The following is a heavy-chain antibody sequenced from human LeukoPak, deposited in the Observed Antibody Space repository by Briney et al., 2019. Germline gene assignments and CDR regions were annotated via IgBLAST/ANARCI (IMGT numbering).Heavy chain of an antibody. Sequence: SETLSLSCTVSGGSNNSYYWSWIRQPPGMGLEWIGYTHPSGNTNYSPSLKSRVTISIDTSRNQFSLKLSSVTAADTAVYYCARKAPKKGWFDPWGQGTLVTVSS. V-gene: IGHV4-4*09. CDR3: ARKAPKKGWFDP. CDR1: GGSNNSYY. J-gene: IGHJ5*02. CDR2: THPSGNT.